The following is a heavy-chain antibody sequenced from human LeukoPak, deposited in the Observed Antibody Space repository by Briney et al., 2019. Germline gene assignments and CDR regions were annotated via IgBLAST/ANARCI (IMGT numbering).Heavy chain of an antibody. CDR3: AKGLSWSGYYSRFDY. CDR2: IGGSGGST. J-gene: IGHJ4*02. CDR1: GFTFSSYA. V-gene: IGHV3-23*01. Sequence: GGSLRLSCAASGFTFSSYAMSWVRQAPGKGLEWVSAIGGSGGSTYYADSVKGRFTISRDNSKNTLYLQMNSLRAEDTAVYYCAKGLSWSGYYSRFDYWGQGTLVTVSS. D-gene: IGHD3-3*01.